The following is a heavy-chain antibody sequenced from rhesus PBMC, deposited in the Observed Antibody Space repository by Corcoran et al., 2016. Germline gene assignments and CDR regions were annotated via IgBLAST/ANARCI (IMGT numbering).Heavy chain of an antibody. CDR2: SRSGGNT. V-gene: IGHV4-160*01. Sequence: QVQPQQWGEGLVKPSETLSLTCAVYGGSISSNFWSWIRQPPGQGLEWIGSSRSGGNTNHNPSLNSRVIILKYTSKNQFSLKLISVTSADPAVYYCATEYSSGWSGAFDFWGQGLRVTVSS. CDR3: ATEYSSGWSGAFDF. J-gene: IGHJ3*01. CDR1: GGSISSNF. D-gene: IGHD6S26*01.